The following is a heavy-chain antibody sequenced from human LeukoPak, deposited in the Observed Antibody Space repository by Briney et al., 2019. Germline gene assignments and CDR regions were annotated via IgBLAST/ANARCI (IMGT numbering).Heavy chain of an antibody. CDR1: GYTFTSCY. CDR3: ASVKGRTGCSSTSCYLGAFDI. V-gene: IGHV1-46*01. J-gene: IGHJ3*02. D-gene: IGHD2-2*01. Sequence: ASVKVSCKASGYTFTSCYMHWVRQAPGQGLEWMGIINPSGGSTSYAQKFQGRVTMTRDTSTSTVYMELSSLRSEDTAVYYCASVKGRTGCSSTSCYLGAFDIWGQGTMVTVSS. CDR2: INPSGGST.